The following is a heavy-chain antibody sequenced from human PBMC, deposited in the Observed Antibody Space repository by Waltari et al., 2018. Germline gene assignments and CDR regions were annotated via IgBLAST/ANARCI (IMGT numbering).Heavy chain of an antibody. CDR1: GGSFSGYY. CDR3: ARRVWLRGDLRFDP. D-gene: IGHD5-12*01. V-gene: IGHV4-34*01. J-gene: IGHJ5*02. CDR2: INHSGST. Sequence: QVQLQQWGAGLLKPSETLSLTCAVYGGSFSGYYWSWIRQPPGKGLEWIGEINHSGSTNYNPSLKSRVTISVDTSKNQFSLKLSSVTAADTAVYYCARRVWLRGDLRFDPWGQGTLVTVSS.